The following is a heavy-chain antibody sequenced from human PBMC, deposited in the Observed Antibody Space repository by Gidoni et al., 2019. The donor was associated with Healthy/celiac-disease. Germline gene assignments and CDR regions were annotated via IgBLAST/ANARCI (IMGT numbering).Heavy chain of an antibody. Sequence: EVQLVESGGGLTKPGGSLGLSCAASRFTFSSYSMNWVRQAPGKGLEWVSSISSSSSYIYYADSVKGRFTISRDNAKNSLYLQMNSLRAEDTAVYYCARKYYYDSSGYYYGFDYWGQGTLVTVSS. D-gene: IGHD3-22*01. CDR2: ISSSSSYI. CDR3: ARKYYYDSSGYYYGFDY. CDR1: RFTFSSYS. J-gene: IGHJ4*02. V-gene: IGHV3-21*01.